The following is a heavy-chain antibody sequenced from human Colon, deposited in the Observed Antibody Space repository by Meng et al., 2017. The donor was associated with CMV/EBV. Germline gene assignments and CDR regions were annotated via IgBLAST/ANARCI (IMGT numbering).Heavy chain of an antibody. V-gene: IGHV3-30*02. CDR1: GFTFSSYG. D-gene: IGHD6-13*01. J-gene: IGHJ4*02. CDR2: IRYDGSNK. Sequence: GESLKISCAASGFTFSSYGMHWVRQAPGRGLEWVAFIRYDGSNKYYADSVKGRFNISRDNSKNTLYLQMNSLRAEDTAVYYCAKDRAADYWGQGTLVTVSS. CDR3: AKDRAADY.